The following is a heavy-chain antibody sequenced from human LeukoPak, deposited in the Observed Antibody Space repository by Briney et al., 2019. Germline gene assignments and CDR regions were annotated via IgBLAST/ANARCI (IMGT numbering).Heavy chain of an antibody. Sequence: SETLSLTCTVSGGSIGSYYWSWIRQPPGKGLEWIGYIYYSGSTNYNPSLKSRVTISVDTSKNQFSLKLSSVTAADTAVYYCARVRSGYFDYWGQGTLVTVSS. D-gene: IGHD2-15*01. CDR3: ARVRSGYFDY. CDR1: GGSIGSYY. J-gene: IGHJ4*02. CDR2: IYYSGST. V-gene: IGHV4-59*01.